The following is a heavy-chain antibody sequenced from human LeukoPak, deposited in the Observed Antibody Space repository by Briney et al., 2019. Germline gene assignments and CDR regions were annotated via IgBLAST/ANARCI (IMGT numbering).Heavy chain of an antibody. J-gene: IGHJ6*02. D-gene: IGHD3-10*01. CDR3: ARDFFYGSGRKYYYYYGMDV. V-gene: IGHV3-30*04. CDR1: GFTFSSYA. Sequence: GGSLRLSCAASGFTFSSYAMHWVRQAPGKGLEWVAVISYDGSNRYYADSVKGRFTISRDNSKNTLYLQMNSLRAEDTAVYYCARDFFYGSGRKYYYYYGMDVWGQGTTVTVSS. CDR2: ISYDGSNR.